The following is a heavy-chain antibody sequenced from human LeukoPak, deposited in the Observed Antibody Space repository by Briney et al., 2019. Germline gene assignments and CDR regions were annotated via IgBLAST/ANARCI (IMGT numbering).Heavy chain of an antibody. CDR2: INHSGST. D-gene: IGHD2-2*01. Sequence: SETLSLTCAVYGGSFSGYYWSWIRQPPGKGLEWIREINHSGSTNYNPSLKSRVTISVDTSKNQFSLKLSSVTAADTAVYYCARGNCSSTSCYRYFDYWGQGTLVTVSS. CDR3: ARGNCSSTSCYRYFDY. J-gene: IGHJ4*02. V-gene: IGHV4-34*01. CDR1: GGSFSGYY.